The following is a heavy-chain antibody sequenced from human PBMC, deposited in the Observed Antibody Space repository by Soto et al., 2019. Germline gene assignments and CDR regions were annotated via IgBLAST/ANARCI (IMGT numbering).Heavy chain of an antibody. CDR3: TTDDLVDH. CDR1: GFTFSNTW. Sequence: EVQLVESGGGLVKPGGSLRLSCAASGFTFSNTWMNWVRQAPGKGLEWVGRIKSKTDGGTTDYATPVKGRFTISRDDSKNTMFLQMKSLKTEDPAVYYCTTDDLVDHWGQGTLVSVSS. CDR2: IKSKTDGGTT. V-gene: IGHV3-15*07. J-gene: IGHJ4*02. D-gene: IGHD2-21*01.